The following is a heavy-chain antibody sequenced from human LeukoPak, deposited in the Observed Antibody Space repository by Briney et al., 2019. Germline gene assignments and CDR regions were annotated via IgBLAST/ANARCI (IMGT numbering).Heavy chain of an antibody. V-gene: IGHV1-46*01. J-gene: IGHJ6*03. Sequence: ASVKVSCKASGYTFTSYYMHWVRQAPGQGLEWMGIINPSGGSTSYAQKFQGRVTMTRDTSTSTVYMELSSLRSEDTAVYYCARGERTISYLADDRYYYYYYMDVWGKGTTVTVSS. D-gene: IGHD3-3*01. CDR2: INPSGGST. CDR3: ARGERTISYLADDRYYYYYYMDV. CDR1: GYTFTSYY.